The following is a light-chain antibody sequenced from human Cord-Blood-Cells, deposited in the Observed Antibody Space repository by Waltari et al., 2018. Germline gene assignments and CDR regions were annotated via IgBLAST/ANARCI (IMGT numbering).Light chain of an antibody. Sequence: SYVLTQPPSVSVAPGKTARITCGGNNIGRKSVHWYQQKPGQAPVLVIYYDNDRPSGTPARFSGYNSEKTATLTISRVEAGDEADYYCQVWDSSSDHYVFGTGTKFTVL. J-gene: IGLJ1*01. CDR3: QVWDSSSDHYV. CDR1: NIGRKS. CDR2: YDN. V-gene: IGLV3-21*04.